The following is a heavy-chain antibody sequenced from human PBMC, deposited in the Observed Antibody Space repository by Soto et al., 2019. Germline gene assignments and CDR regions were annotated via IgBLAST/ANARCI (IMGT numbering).Heavy chain of an antibody. CDR1: GLTSDKYA. Sequence: QAQLVESGGGVVQPGTSVKLSCLASGLTSDKYAMHWVRQAPGKGLEWVALISYDATIKYYADSVKGRFSISRDNSQNTLFLEMNSLSAEDTAIYYCARGGSEYCRAGSCLYTWFDSWGQGTRVTVSS. D-gene: IGHD2-15*01. J-gene: IGHJ5*01. CDR3: ARGGSEYCRAGSCLYTWFDS. CDR2: ISYDATIK. V-gene: IGHV3-30-3*01.